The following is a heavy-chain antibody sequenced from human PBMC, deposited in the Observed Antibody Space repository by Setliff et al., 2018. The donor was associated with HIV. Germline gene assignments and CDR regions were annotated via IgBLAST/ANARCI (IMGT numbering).Heavy chain of an antibody. CDR1: GFSVSSSY. Sequence: GGSLRLSCAASGFSVSSSYMGWVRQAPGKGLAYVSVIYRDGTTFYADSVKGRFTISRDNAKNSLSLQMNSLKTEDTAVYYFTRDRYSRGWYGMDVWGQGTTVTVSS. D-gene: IGHD6-19*01. CDR3: TRDRYSRGWYGMDV. CDR2: IYRDGTT. V-gene: IGHV3-66*01. J-gene: IGHJ6*02.